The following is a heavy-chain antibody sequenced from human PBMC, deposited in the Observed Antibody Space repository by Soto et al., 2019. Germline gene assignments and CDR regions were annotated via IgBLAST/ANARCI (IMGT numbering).Heavy chain of an antibody. Sequence: PGGSLRLSCAASGFTFSSYWMSWVRQAPGKGLEWVANIKQDGSEKYYVDSVKGRFTISRDNAKNSLYLQMNSLRAEDTAVYYCAREPVVVAATLDYYYYMDVWGKGTTVTVSS. CDR3: AREPVVVAATLDYYYYMDV. CDR1: GFTFSSYW. D-gene: IGHD2-15*01. CDR2: IKQDGSEK. V-gene: IGHV3-7*01. J-gene: IGHJ6*03.